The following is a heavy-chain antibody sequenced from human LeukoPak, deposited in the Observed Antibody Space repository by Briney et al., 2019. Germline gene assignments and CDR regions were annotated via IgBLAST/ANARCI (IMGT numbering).Heavy chain of an antibody. J-gene: IGHJ4*02. Sequence: PGESLKISCQGSGYNFATYWIGWVRQMPGKGLEWMGIIFPGDSDTRYNPSFQGQVTFSVDNSISTAYLQWSSLKASDIAMYYCARSEGYDRSDYWGQGTLVTVSS. D-gene: IGHD3-3*01. CDR2: IFPGDSDT. CDR3: ARSEGYDRSDY. CDR1: GYNFATYW. V-gene: IGHV5-51*01.